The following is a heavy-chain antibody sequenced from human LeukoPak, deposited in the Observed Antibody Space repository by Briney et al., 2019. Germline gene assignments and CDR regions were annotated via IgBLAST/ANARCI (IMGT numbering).Heavy chain of an antibody. D-gene: IGHD3-22*01. J-gene: IGHJ3*02. CDR3: ARSPPLSDSSGYYHEGAFDI. Sequence: SQALSLTCAISGDSVSSNSAAWNWIRQSPSGGLEWLVRTYYRSKWYNDYAVSLKRRITMNPDTSKNHFSLQLNSVTPEDTAVYYCARSPPLSDSSGYYHEGAFDIWGQGTMVTVSS. V-gene: IGHV6-1*01. CDR1: GDSVSSNSAA. CDR2: TYYRSKWYN.